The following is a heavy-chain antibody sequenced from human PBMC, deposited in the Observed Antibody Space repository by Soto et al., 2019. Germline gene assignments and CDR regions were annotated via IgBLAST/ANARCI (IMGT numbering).Heavy chain of an antibody. J-gene: IGHJ6*02. CDR2: MSYSGPN. V-gene: IGHV4-30-2*01. CDR3: ARDHLILPAHDFFYGSDV. CDR1: GGSISSGGYF. Sequence: PSETLSLTCTVSGGSISSGGYFWSWIRQRPGKGLEWIGYMSYSGPNHYNPSLKGRFTISRDNGKNSLYLQLNNLRAEDTAVYYCARDHLILPAHDFFYGSDVWGRGATVTVSS. D-gene: IGHD2-21*02.